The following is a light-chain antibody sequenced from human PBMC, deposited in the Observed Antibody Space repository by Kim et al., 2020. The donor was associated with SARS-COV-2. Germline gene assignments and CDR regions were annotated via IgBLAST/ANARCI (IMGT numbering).Light chain of an antibody. CDR1: QSISSW. CDR3: QQYNSYLLT. Sequence: ASVGDRVTITCRASQSISSWLAWYQQKPGKAPKLLIYDASSLESGVPSRFSGSGSGTEFTLTISSLQPDDFATYYCQQYNSYLLTFGGGAKVDIK. V-gene: IGKV1-5*01. J-gene: IGKJ4*01. CDR2: DAS.